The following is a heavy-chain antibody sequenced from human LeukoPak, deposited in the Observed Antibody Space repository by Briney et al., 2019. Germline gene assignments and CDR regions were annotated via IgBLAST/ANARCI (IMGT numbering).Heavy chain of an antibody. CDR1: GGSISSSSYY. CDR3: ARRSNFRTRWGMGSGYLDY. D-gene: IGHD2-8*02. Sequence: PSETLSLTCTVSGGSISSSSYYWGWIRQPPGKGLEWIGSIYYSGSTYYNPSLKSRVTISVDTSKNQFSLKLSSVTAADTAVYYCARRSNFRTRWGMGSGYLDYWGQGTLVTVSS. J-gene: IGHJ4*02. CDR2: IYYSGST. V-gene: IGHV4-39*07.